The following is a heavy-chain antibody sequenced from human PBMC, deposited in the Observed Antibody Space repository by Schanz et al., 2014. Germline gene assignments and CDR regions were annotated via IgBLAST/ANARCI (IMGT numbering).Heavy chain of an antibody. D-gene: IGHD4-17*01. Sequence: QVQLVQSGAEVKKPGSSVKVSCKASRSTFSSYTISWVRQAPGQGLEWMGRIVPIAGITNYAQRFQGRVTITADKSSDTAYMELSSLRSEDTAVYYCARGYGDSPTDFWGQGTLVTVSS. V-gene: IGHV1-69*02. J-gene: IGHJ4*02. CDR3: ARGYGDSPTDF. CDR2: IVPIAGIT. CDR1: RSTFSSYT.